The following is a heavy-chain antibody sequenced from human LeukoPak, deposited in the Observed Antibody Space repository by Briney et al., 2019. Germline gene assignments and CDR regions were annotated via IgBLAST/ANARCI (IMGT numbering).Heavy chain of an antibody. Sequence: GGSLRLSCAASGFIFRNSDMHWVRQAPGKGLEWVSGIIGGGAYKHYRDSVRGRFTISRDTANSSLYLQMNSLRAGDTATSYCARGRGAWQLFDIWGHGTIVTVSA. CDR3: ARGRGAWQLFDI. CDR2: IIGGGAYK. J-gene: IGHJ3*02. CDR1: GFIFRNSD. V-gene: IGHV3-21*04. D-gene: IGHD6-13*01.